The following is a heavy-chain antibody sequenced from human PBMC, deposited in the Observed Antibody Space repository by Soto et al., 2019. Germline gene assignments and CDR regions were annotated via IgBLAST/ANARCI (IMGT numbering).Heavy chain of an antibody. CDR1: GGTFSSYA. V-gene: IGHV1-69*06. CDR2: IIPIFGTA. D-gene: IGHD5-12*01. Sequence: SVKVSCKASGGTFSSYAISWVRQAPGQGLEWMGGIIPIFGTANYAQKFQGRVTITADKSTSTAYMELSSLRSEDTAVYYCARGGYSGYDLAFDIWGQGTMVTVSS. CDR3: ARGGYSGYDLAFDI. J-gene: IGHJ3*02.